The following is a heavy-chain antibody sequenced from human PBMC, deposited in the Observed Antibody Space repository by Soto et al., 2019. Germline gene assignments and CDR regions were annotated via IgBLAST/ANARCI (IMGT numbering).Heavy chain of an antibody. D-gene: IGHD5-12*01. V-gene: IGHV3-30*03. J-gene: IGHJ4*02. Sequence: QVQLVESGGGVVQPGRSLRLSCAASGFIFNSYGMHWIRQAPGKGLEWVAVISYDGSNIFYADSVKGRFTISRDNSNNALHLQRISLRGDDTAVYYCARGVRGVATIAIGFYLDYWGQGTLVTTSS. CDR2: ISYDGSNI. CDR1: GFIFNSYG. CDR3: ARGVRGVATIAIGFYLDY.